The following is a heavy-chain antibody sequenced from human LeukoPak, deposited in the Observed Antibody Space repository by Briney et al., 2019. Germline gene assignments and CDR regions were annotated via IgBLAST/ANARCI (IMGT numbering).Heavy chain of an antibody. CDR1: GYTFTSYG. V-gene: IGHV1-18*01. D-gene: IGHD3-9*01. CDR3: ARDLRSEHYDILTGPAY. CDR2: ISAYNGNT. J-gene: IGHJ4*02. Sequence: ASVKVSCKASGYTFTSYGISWVRQAPGQGLEWMGWISAYNGNTNYAQKLQGRVTMTTDTSTSTAYMELRSLRPDDTAVYYCARDLRSEHYDILTGPAYWGQGTLVTVSS.